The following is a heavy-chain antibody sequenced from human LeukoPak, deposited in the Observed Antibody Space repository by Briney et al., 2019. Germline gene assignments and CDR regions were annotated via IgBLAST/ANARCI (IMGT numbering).Heavy chain of an antibody. D-gene: IGHD4-17*01. V-gene: IGHV3-48*01. J-gene: IGHJ4*02. Sequence: PGGSLRLSCAASGFTFSSYSMNWVRQAPGKGLEWVSYISSSSSTIYYADSVKGRFTISRDNAKNSLYLQMNSLRAEDTAVYYCARGWYGDYSYSYYFDYWGQGTLVTVSS. CDR3: ARGWYGDYSYSYYFDY. CDR2: ISSSSSTI. CDR1: GFTFSSYS.